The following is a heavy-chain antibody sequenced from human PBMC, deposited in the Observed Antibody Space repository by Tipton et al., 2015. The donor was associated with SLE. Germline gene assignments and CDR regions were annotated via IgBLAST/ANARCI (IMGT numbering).Heavy chain of an antibody. D-gene: IGHD3-16*01. CDR1: GFTFSNYW. J-gene: IGHJ1*01. V-gene: IGHV3-74*01. Sequence: SLRLSCAASGFTFSNYWMYWVRQAPGEGLVWVSRINSDGTYTTYADSVKGRFTISRDNAENTLFLQMNSLRAEDTAVYYCTRGGMKLRLGDPPEYFQYWGQGTLVTVSA. CDR2: INSDGTYT. CDR3: TRGGMKLRLGDPPEYFQY.